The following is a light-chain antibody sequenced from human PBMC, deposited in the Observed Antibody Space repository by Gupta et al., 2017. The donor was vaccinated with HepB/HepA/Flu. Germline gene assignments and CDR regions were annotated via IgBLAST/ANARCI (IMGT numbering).Light chain of an antibody. J-gene: IGKJ5*01. Sequence: EIVLTQSPGTLSLSPGERATLSCRASQSVSSSYLVWFQQKPGQAPRLLIYGASSRATGIPDRFSGSGSGTDFTLTISRLEPEDFAVYYCQQYGSSLSITFGQGTRLEIE. CDR3: QQYGSSLSIT. V-gene: IGKV3-20*01. CDR2: GAS. CDR1: QSVSSSY.